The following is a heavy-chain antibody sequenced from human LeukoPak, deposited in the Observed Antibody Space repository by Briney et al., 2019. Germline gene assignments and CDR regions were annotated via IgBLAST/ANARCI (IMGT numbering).Heavy chain of an antibody. CDR1: GFTFSNAW. V-gene: IGHV3-15*01. CDR3: TTVALRDGSKSLDY. J-gene: IGHJ4*02. Sequence: GGSLRLSCAASGFTFSNAWMSWVRQAPGKGLEWVGRIKIKPDGGTTDYAAPVKGRFTFSRDDSKNTLYLQMNSLKSEDTAVYYCTTVALRDGSKSLDYWGQGTLVTVSS. CDR2: IKIKPDGGTT. D-gene: IGHD5-24*01.